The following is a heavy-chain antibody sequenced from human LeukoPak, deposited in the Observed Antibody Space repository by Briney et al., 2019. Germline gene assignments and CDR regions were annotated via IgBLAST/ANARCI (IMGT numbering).Heavy chain of an antibody. V-gene: IGHV4-59*01. CDR1: GGSISSYY. J-gene: IGHJ6*02. D-gene: IGHD3-10*01. CDR3: AGDRKAYGSGPKTYYYGMDV. CDR2: IYYSGST. Sequence: SSETLSLTCTVSGGSISSYYWSWIRQPPGKGLEWIGYIYYSGSTNYNPSLKSRVTISVDTSKNQFSLKLSSVTAADTAVYYCAGDRKAYGSGPKTYYYGMDVWGQGTTVTVSS.